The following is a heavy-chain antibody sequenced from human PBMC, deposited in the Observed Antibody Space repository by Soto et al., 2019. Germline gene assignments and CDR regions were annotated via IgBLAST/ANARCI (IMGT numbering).Heavy chain of an antibody. D-gene: IGHD3-9*01. Sequence: EVQLVESGGGLVQPGGSLKLSCAASGFTFSGSAMHWVRQASGKGLEWVGRIRSKANSYATAYAASVKGRFTISRVDSKNTAYLQMNSLKTEDTAVYYCTRRVGTGYGMDVWGQGTTVTVSS. CDR1: GFTFSGSA. CDR3: TRRVGTGYGMDV. CDR2: IRSKANSYAT. V-gene: IGHV3-73*02. J-gene: IGHJ6*02.